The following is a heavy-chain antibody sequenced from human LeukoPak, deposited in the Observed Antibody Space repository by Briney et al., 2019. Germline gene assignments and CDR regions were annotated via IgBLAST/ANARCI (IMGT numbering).Heavy chain of an antibody. D-gene: IGHD2-2*01. CDR2: IYHSGST. J-gene: IGHJ6*04. Sequence: TSQTLSLSCAVPGGSISSGGYSWSWIRQPPGKGLEWIGYIYHSGSTYYNPSLKSRVTISVDRSKNQFSLKLSFVTAADTAVYYCVRGGAVPAANPLHYYYYGMDVWGKGTTVTVSS. CDR3: VRGGAVPAANPLHYYYYGMDV. V-gene: IGHV4-30-2*01. CDR1: GGSISSGGYS.